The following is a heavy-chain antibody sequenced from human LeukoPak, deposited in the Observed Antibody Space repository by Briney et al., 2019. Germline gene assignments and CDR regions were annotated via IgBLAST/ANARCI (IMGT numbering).Heavy chain of an antibody. CDR1: GGTFSSYA. CDR2: IIPILGIA. V-gene: IGHV1-69*04. CDR3: ARDSRRWLLDY. D-gene: IGHD5-24*01. Sequence: SVKVSCKASGGTFSSYAISWVRQAPGQGLEWMGRIIPILGIANYAQKFQGRVTITADKSTSTAYMELSSLRSEDTAVYYCARDSRRWLLDYWGQGTLVTVSS. J-gene: IGHJ4*02.